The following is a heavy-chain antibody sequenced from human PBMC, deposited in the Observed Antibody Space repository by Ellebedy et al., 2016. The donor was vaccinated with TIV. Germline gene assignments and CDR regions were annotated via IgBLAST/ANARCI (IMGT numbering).Heavy chain of an antibody. CDR3: TRRRLERFYGMDV. CDR2: IYYSGST. CDR1: GGSISSYY. D-gene: IGHD1-1*01. J-gene: IGHJ6*02. Sequence: MPSETLSLTCTVSGGSISSYYWSWIRQPPGKGLEWIGYIYYSGSTNYNPSLKSRVTIAVDTSKKQISLNLTSVTAADTSVYYCTRRRLERFYGMDVWGQGTSVTVSS. V-gene: IGHV4-59*08.